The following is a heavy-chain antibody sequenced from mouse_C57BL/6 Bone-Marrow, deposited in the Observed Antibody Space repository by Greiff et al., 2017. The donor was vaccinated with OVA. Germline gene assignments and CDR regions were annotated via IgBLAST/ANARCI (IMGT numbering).Heavy chain of an antibody. V-gene: IGHV5-16*01. CDR1: GFTFSDYY. CDR2: INYDGRST. J-gene: IGHJ1*03. Sequence: EVQRVESEGGLVQPGSSMKLSCTASGFTFSDYYMAWVRQVPEKGLEWVANINYDGRSTYYLDSLKSRFIISRDNAKNILYLQMSSLKSEDTATYYCARGGWDWYFDVWGTGTTVTVSS. CDR3: ARGGWDWYFDV. D-gene: IGHD3-3*01.